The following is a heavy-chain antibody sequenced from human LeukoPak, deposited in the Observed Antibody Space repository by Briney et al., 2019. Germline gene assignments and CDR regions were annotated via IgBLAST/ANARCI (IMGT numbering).Heavy chain of an antibody. D-gene: IGHD3-22*01. CDR1: GFTFSSYA. Sequence: GGSLRLSCAASGFTFSSYAMSWVRQAPGKGLEWVSAISGSGGSTYYADSVKGRFTISRDNSKNTLYLQMNSLRAEDTAVYYCAKGRSITMIVVVIRGQYYFDYWGQGTLVTVSS. V-gene: IGHV3-23*01. CDR2: ISGSGGST. CDR3: AKGRSITMIVVVIRGQYYFDY. J-gene: IGHJ4*02.